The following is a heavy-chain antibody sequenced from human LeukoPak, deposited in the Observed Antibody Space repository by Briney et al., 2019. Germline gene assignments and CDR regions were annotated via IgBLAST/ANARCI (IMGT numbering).Heavy chain of an antibody. CDR1: GGSFSGYY. Sequence: KPSETLSLTCAVYGGSFSGYYWSWIRQPPGKGLEWIGEINHSGSTNYNPSLKSRVTISVDTSKNQFSLKLSSVTAADTAVYYCARDESNGWYLHYWGQGTLVTVSS. J-gene: IGHJ4*02. D-gene: IGHD6-19*01. V-gene: IGHV4-34*01. CDR3: ARDESNGWYLHY. CDR2: INHSGST.